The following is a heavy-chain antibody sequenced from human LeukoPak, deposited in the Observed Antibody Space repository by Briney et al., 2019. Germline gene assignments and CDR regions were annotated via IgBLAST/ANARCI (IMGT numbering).Heavy chain of an antibody. V-gene: IGHV3-73*01. Sequence: PGGSLRLSCAASGFTFSSYWMSWVRQASGKGLEWVGLIRSSTNNYATAYAASVRGRFTISRDGSKDTAYLQMNSLKTEDTAVYYCTGGSGWYSPDYWGQGTLVTVYS. CDR2: IRSSTNNYAT. D-gene: IGHD6-19*01. CDR3: TGGSGWYSPDY. J-gene: IGHJ4*02. CDR1: GFTFSSYW.